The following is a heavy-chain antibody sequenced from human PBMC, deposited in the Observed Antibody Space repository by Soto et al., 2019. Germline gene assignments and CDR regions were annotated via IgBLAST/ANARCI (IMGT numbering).Heavy chain of an antibody. CDR3: AGRSGEGWFDP. CDR2: IYDSGST. CDR1: GGSVSSGSHY. V-gene: IGHV4-61*01. Sequence: QVQLQESGPGLVKPSETLSLSCSVSGGSVSSGSHYWSWIRQPPGKGLEWIGFIYDSGSTHYNPPLKSRVTISINTSKNQFSLKLSSVTAADTAVYYCAGRSGEGWFDPWGQGTLVTVSS. D-gene: IGHD2-15*01. J-gene: IGHJ5*02.